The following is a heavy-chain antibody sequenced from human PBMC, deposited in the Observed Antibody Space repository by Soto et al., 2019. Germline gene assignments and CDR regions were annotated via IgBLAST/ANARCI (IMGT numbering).Heavy chain of an antibody. V-gene: IGHV1-3*01. J-gene: IGHJ6*02. CDR2: INAGNGNT. Sequence: ASVKVSCKASGYTFTRYAMHWVRQAPGQRLEWMGWINAGNGNTKYSQKFQGRVTITRDTSASTAYMELGSLRSEDTAVYYCASSNIVAAPYGMDVWGQGTTVTVSS. D-gene: IGHD6-13*01. CDR1: GYTFTRYA. CDR3: ASSNIVAAPYGMDV.